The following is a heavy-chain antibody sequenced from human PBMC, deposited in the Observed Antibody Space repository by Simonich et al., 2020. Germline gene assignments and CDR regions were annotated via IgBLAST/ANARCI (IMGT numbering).Heavy chain of an antibody. CDR3: AKDLGERITMIVVVIDAFDI. CDR1: GFTFSIYA. Sequence: GGGLVQPGGSLRLSCAASGFTFSIYAISWVRQAPGKGLEWVSAISGSGGSTYYTDSVKGRFTISRDNSKKTLYLKMNSLRAEDTAVYYCAKDLGERITMIVVVIDAFDIWGQGTMVTVSS. D-gene: IGHD3-22*01. J-gene: IGHJ3*02. CDR2: ISGSGGST. V-gene: IGHV3-23*01.